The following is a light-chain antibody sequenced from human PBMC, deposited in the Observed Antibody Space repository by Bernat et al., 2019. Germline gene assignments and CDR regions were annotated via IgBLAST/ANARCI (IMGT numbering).Light chain of an antibody. CDR3: LQSKNSPYS. CDR2: QAS. Sequence: PGQRATITCSASETVSVYGINLFHWYQQKPGQPPKLLIYQASNRDSVVPARFSGSGSGTDFTLTISPVEPDDVAHDYCLQSKNSPYSFGQGTKLEI. V-gene: IGKV7-3*01. CDR1: ETVSVYGINL. J-gene: IGKJ2*03.